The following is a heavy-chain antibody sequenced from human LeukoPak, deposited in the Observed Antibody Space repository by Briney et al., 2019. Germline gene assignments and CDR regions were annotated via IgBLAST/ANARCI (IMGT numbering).Heavy chain of an antibody. Sequence: WASVKVSCKVSGYTLTELSMHWVRQAPGKGLEWMGGFDPEDGETIYAQKFQGRVTTTEDTSTDTAYMELSSLRSEDTAVYYCATDSVTTYYYGMDVWGQGTTVTVSS. V-gene: IGHV1-24*01. CDR1: GYTLTELS. J-gene: IGHJ6*02. D-gene: IGHD4-11*01. CDR3: ATDSVTTYYYGMDV. CDR2: FDPEDGET.